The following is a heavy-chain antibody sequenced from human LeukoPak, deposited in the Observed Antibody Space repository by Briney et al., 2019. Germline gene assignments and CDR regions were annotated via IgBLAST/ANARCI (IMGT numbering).Heavy chain of an antibody. J-gene: IGHJ6*02. CDR1: DESFSGYY. D-gene: IGHD2-2*02. V-gene: IGHV4-34*01. Sequence: PSETLSLTCAVYDESFSGYYCSWIRQPPRKGLEWIGEIDHSGSTNYNPSLKSRVTISVDTSKNQFSLKLSSVTAADTAVYYCAMNRVVPAAIRETYGMDVWGQGTTVTVSS. CDR3: AMNRVVPAAIRETYGMDV. CDR2: IDHSGST.